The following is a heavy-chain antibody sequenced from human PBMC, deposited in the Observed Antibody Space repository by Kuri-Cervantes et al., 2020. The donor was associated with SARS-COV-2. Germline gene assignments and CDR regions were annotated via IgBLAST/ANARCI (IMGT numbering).Heavy chain of an antibody. CDR1: GASISSSTYY. D-gene: IGHD3-22*01. CDR3: ARHYAFDSFHK. Sequence: SETLSLTCTVSGASISSSTYYWGWIRQSPGKGLEWLGSIYESGYTYYSSSLKSRLSLSVDTYKNQFSLKLTSVTAAETAIYYCARHYAFDSFHKWGQGTQVTVSS. J-gene: IGHJ4*02. V-gene: IGHV4-39*01. CDR2: IYESGYT.